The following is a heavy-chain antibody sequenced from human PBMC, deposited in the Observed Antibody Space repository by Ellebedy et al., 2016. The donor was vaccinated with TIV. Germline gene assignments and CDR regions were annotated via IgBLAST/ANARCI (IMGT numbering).Heavy chain of an antibody. J-gene: IGHJ6*02. Sequence: GESLKISCVGPGFTFRSYGLHWVRQAPGKGLEWVAIISYDESQKYYADSVKGRFTVSRDNSKNTLYMQMNSLRAEDTAVYYCAREGLRYFGPMEVWGQGTTVTVSS. D-gene: IGHD3-9*01. CDR3: AREGLRYFGPMEV. V-gene: IGHV3-30*03. CDR1: GFTFRSYG. CDR2: ISYDESQK.